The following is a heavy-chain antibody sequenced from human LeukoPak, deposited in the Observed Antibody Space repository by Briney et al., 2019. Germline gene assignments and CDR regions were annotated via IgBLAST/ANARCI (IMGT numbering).Heavy chain of an antibody. CDR3: ARLIDVWYFDL. CDR2: IYYSGST. Sequence: SETLSLTCTVSGGSISSYCWSWIRQPPGKGLEWIGYIYYSGSTNYNPSLKSRVSISVDTSKNQFSLKLSSVTAADTAVYYCARLIDVWYFDLWGRGTLVTVSS. V-gene: IGHV4-59*08. J-gene: IGHJ2*01. CDR1: GGSISSYC.